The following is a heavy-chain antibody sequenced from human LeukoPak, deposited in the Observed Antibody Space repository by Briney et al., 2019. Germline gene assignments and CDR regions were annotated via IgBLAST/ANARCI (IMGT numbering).Heavy chain of an antibody. CDR2: IGTRGTTM. D-gene: IGHD5-18*01. CDR1: GFTFTSYV. V-gene: IGHV3-48*04. CDR3: AKDQGIQLWLKYFQH. Sequence: PGGSLRLSCAASGFTFTSYVMNWVRQPPGKGLEWISYIGTRGTTMYYADSVKGRFTISRDNSKSTLYLQMNSLRAEDTAVYYCAKDQGIQLWLKYFQHWGQGTLVTVSS. J-gene: IGHJ1*01.